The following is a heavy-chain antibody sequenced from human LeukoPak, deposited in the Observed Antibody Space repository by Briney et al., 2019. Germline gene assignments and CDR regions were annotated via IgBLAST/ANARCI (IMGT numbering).Heavy chain of an antibody. CDR3: ARDVDSSGYYYYYYGMDV. J-gene: IGHJ6*02. V-gene: IGHV1-69*04. CDR2: IIPILGIA. CDR1: GGTFSSYA. D-gene: IGHD3-22*01. Sequence: GASVKVSCKASGGTFSSYAISWVRQAPGQGLEWMGRIIPILGIANYAQKFQGRVTITADKSTSTAYMELSSLRSDDTAVYYCARDVDSSGYYYYYYGMDVWGQGTTVTVSS.